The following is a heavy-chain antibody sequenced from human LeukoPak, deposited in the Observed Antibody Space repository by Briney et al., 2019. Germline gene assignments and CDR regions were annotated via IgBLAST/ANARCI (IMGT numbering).Heavy chain of an antibody. CDR3: ARGTGEGSYYNFWSGKNWFDP. Sequence: ASVKVSCKASGGTFNNYAINWVRQAPGQGPEWMGRIIPMFGLTNYAQKFQGRVTITTDEFTSTGYMELSSLRSEDTAMYYCARGTGEGSYYNFWSGKNWFDPWGQGTLVTVSS. D-gene: IGHD3-3*01. V-gene: IGHV1-69*05. CDR2: IIPMFGLT. J-gene: IGHJ5*02. CDR1: GGTFNNYA.